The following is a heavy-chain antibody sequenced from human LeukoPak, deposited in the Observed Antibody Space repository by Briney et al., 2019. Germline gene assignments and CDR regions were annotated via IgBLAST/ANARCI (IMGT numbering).Heavy chain of an antibody. V-gene: IGHV4-59*08. CDR3: ARLPYYYDSSGYYANYYYYYGMDV. J-gene: IGHJ6*02. CDR1: GGSLSSYY. D-gene: IGHD3-22*01. CDR2: IYYSGST. Sequence: SETLSLTCTVSGGSLSSYYWSWIRQPPGKGLEWIGYIYYSGSTNYNPSLKSRVTISVDTSRNQFSLKLSSVTAADTAVYYCARLPYYYDSSGYYANYYYYYGMDVWGQGTTVTVSS.